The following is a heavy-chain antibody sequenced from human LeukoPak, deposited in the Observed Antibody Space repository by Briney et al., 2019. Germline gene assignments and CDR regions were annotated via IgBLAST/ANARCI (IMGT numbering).Heavy chain of an antibody. Sequence: PGGSLRLSCAASGFTFSSYAMSWVRQAPGKGLEWVSAISGSGGSTYYADSVKGRFTISRDNSKNTLYLQMNSLRAEDTAVYYCAKDPVAAAVIDYYFDYWGQGTLVTVSS. CDR3: AKDPVAAAVIDYYFDY. CDR2: ISGSGGST. J-gene: IGHJ4*02. D-gene: IGHD6-13*01. V-gene: IGHV3-23*01. CDR1: GFTFSSYA.